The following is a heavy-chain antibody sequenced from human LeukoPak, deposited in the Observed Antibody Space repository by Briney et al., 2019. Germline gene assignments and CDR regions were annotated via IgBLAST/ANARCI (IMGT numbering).Heavy chain of an antibody. CDR2: ISDIGSI. CDR3: AGHHPRNTVDF. V-gene: IGHV4-59*08. Sequence: PSETLSLTCTVSGGSISSYYWSWIRQPPGKGLEWIAYISDIGSINYNPSLKSRVTISLDTPKNQFSLKLSSVTAADTAVYYCAGHHPRNTVDFWGQGTLATVSP. CDR1: GGSISSYY. D-gene: IGHD2/OR15-2a*01. J-gene: IGHJ4*02.